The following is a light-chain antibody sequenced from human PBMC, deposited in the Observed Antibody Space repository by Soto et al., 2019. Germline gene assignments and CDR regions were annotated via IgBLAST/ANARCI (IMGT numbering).Light chain of an antibody. V-gene: IGLV2-14*03. CDR3: SSYTSSSTLVV. CDR2: DVS. CDR1: SSDVGGYNY. J-gene: IGLJ2*01. Sequence: QSALTQPASVSGSPGQSITISCTGTSSDVGGYNYVSWYQQHPGKAPKVMIYDVSYRPSGVSNRFSRSKSGNTASLTISGLQVEDEVDYYCSSYTSSSTLVVFGGGTKLTVL.